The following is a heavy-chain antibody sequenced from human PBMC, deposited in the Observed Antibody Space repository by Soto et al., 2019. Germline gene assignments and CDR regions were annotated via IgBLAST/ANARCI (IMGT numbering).Heavy chain of an antibody. CDR1: GLTLSSQT. V-gene: IGHV3-23*01. Sequence: GGSLRLSCAASGLTLSSQTMSWVRQAPGKGLEWVSVITTDGRIYYADSVKGRFTISRDNSENTLYLQMNSLRGEDTAVYYCAKDVTGLSGGEYWGQGTLVTVSS. D-gene: IGHD7-27*01. CDR3: AKDVTGLSGGEY. CDR2: ITTDGRI. J-gene: IGHJ4*02.